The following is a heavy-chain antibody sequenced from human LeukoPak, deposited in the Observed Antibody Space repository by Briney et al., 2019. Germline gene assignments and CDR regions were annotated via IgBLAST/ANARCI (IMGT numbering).Heavy chain of an antibody. D-gene: IGHD2-8*02. J-gene: IGHJ4*02. Sequence: PGGSLRLSCAASGFTFDDYAMHWVRQAPGKGLEWVSGISWNSGSIDYADSVKGRFTISRDNAENSLYLQMNSLRAEDTAVYFCATGGSTGGRLVYWGQGTLVTVSS. CDR2: ISWNSGSI. CDR3: ATGGSTGGRLVY. V-gene: IGHV3-9*01. CDR1: GFTFDDYA.